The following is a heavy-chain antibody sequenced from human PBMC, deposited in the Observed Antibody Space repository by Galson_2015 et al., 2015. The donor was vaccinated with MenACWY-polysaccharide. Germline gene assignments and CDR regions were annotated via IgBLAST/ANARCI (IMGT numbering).Heavy chain of an antibody. V-gene: IGHV3-74*01. Sequence: SLRLSCAASGFTFSSYWMHWVRQAPGKGLVWVSRISSDGSSTSYADSVKGRFTISRDNAKNTLYLEMDSLRAEDTALYYCAREGSRIVFHAFDVWGQGTMVIVSS. CDR1: GFTFSSYW. J-gene: IGHJ3*01. CDR2: ISSDGSST. CDR3: AREGSRIVFHAFDV. D-gene: IGHD3-10*02.